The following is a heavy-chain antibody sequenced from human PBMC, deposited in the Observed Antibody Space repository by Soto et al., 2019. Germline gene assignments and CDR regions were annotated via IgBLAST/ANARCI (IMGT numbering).Heavy chain of an antibody. Sequence: SLRLSCAASGFTFEDYAMQWVRQAPGKGLEWVSGISWNSGSIGYADSVKGRFTISRDNAKNSLYLQMNSLRVEDTALYYCAKDISGKRNSRLRGGLWSGYTYYYYAMDVWGQGTTVTVSS. J-gene: IGHJ6*02. V-gene: IGHV3-9*01. CDR1: GFTFEDYA. CDR2: ISWNSGSI. CDR3: AKDISGKRNSRLRGGLWSGYTYYYYAMDV. D-gene: IGHD3-3*01.